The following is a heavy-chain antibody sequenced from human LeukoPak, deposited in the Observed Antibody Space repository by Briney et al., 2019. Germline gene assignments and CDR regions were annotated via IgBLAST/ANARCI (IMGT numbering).Heavy chain of an antibody. CDR3: AEDYYYGSGSYSR. CDR2: INPNSGGT. CDR1: GYTFTGYY. V-gene: IGHV1-2*02. Sequence: ASVKVSCKASGYTFTGYYMHWVRQAPGQGLEWMGWINPNSGGTNYAQKFQGRVTMTRDTSISTAYMELSRLRSDDTAVYYCAEDYYYGSGSYSRWGQGTLVTVSS. D-gene: IGHD3-10*01. J-gene: IGHJ4*02.